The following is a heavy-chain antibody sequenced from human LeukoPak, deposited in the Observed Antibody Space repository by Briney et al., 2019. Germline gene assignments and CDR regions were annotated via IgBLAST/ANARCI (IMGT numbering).Heavy chain of an antibody. V-gene: IGHV3-23*01. D-gene: IGHD1-26*01. J-gene: IGHJ3*02. CDR1: GFTFGSYA. CDR2: ISGSGGNT. CDR3: AKEMGAAWVDAFDI. Sequence: GGSLRLSCVASGFTFGSYAMSWVRQAPGKGLEWVSAISGSGGNTFYADSVKGRFTISRDNSKNTLYLQMNSLRAADTAVYYCAKEMGAAWVDAFDIWGQGTMVTVSS.